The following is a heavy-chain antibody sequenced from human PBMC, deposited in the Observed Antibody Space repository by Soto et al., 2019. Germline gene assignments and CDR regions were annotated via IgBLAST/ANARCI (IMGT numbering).Heavy chain of an antibody. V-gene: IGHV4-59*01. Sequence: SETLSLTCPVSGGSISSYYWSWIRQPPGKGLEWIGYIYYSGSTNYNPSLKSRVTISVDTSKNQFSLKLSSVTAADTAVYYCARVTTVTTYYYMDVWGKGTTVTVSS. CDR3: ARVTTVTTYYYMDV. D-gene: IGHD4-17*01. CDR2: IYYSGST. J-gene: IGHJ6*03. CDR1: GGSISSYY.